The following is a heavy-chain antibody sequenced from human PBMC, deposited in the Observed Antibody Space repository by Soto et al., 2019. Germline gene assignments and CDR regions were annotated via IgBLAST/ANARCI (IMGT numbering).Heavy chain of an antibody. J-gene: IGHJ4*02. CDR3: AREAGSWYYYNMASTLDY. CDR1: GFTFSSYW. Sequence: PGGSLRLSCAASGFTFSSYWMSWVRQAPGKGLEWVANIKQDGSEKYYVDSVKGRFTISRDNAKNSLYLQMNSLRAEDTAVYYCAREAGSWYYYNMASTLDYWGQGTLVTVSS. D-gene: IGHD6-13*01. V-gene: IGHV3-7*01. CDR2: IKQDGSEK.